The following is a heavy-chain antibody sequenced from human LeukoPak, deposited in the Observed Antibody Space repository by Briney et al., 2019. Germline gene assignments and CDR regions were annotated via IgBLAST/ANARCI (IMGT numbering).Heavy chain of an antibody. Sequence: GASVKVSCKASGYTFTSYGISWVRQAPGQGLEWMGWISAYNGNTNYAQKLQGRVTMTTDTSTSTAYMELRSLRSDDTAVYYCARGTYYYGSGSYYSHPPGLDYWGQGTLVTVSS. CDR2: ISAYNGNT. CDR1: GYTFTSYG. D-gene: IGHD3-10*01. CDR3: ARGTYYYGSGSYYSHPPGLDY. J-gene: IGHJ4*02. V-gene: IGHV1-18*01.